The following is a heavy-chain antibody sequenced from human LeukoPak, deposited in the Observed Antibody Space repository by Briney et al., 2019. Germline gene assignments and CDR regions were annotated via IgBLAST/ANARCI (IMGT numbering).Heavy chain of an antibody. J-gene: IGHJ5*02. V-gene: IGHV1-2*02. CDR1: GYTFTGYY. Sequence: GASVKVSCKASGYTFTGYYMHWVRQAPGQGLEWMGWINPNSGGTNYAQKFQGRVTMTRDTSISTAYMELSRLRSDDTAVYYCARDRPYCSSTSCLSSNWFDPWGQGTLVTVSS. CDR2: INPNSGGT. D-gene: IGHD2-2*01. CDR3: ARDRPYCSSTSCLSSNWFDP.